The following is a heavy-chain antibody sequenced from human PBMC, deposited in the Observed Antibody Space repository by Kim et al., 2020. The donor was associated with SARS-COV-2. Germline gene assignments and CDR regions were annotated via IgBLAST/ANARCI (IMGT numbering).Heavy chain of an antibody. D-gene: IGHD1-26*01. J-gene: IGHJ4*02. CDR3: ARDNGSGSYPLAWELYFYY. V-gene: IGHV3-30*01. Sequence: GRFPISRDNSKNTLCLQMNSLRAEDTAVYYCARDNGSGSYPLAWELYFYYWGQGTLVTVSS.